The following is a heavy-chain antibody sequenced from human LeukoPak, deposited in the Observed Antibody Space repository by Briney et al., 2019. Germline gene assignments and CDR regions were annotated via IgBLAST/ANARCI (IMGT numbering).Heavy chain of an antibody. Sequence: GGSLRLSCAASGFTLSSYWMRWVCQAPGKGLEWVARINSDGTDISYGDSVKGRFTIPRDNAKNTLYLQMNSLRVEDTAVYYCFQHWGQGTLVTVSS. J-gene: IGHJ1*01. CDR1: GFTLSSYW. CDR3: FQH. V-gene: IGHV3-74*01. CDR2: INSDGTDI.